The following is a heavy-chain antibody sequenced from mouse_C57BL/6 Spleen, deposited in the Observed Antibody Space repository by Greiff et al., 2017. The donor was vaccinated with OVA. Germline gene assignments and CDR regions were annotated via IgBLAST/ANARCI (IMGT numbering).Heavy chain of an antibody. CDR2: ISSGSSTI. D-gene: IGHD1-1*01. J-gene: IGHJ4*01. CDR1: GFTFSDYG. CDR3: ARTLYDYYAMDY. Sequence: EVKVEESGGGLVKPGGSLKLSCAASGFTFSDYGMHWVRQAPEKGLEWVAYISSGSSTIYYADTVKGRFTISRDNAKNTLFLQMTSLRSEDTAMYYCARTLYDYYAMDYWGQGTSVTVSS. V-gene: IGHV5-17*01.